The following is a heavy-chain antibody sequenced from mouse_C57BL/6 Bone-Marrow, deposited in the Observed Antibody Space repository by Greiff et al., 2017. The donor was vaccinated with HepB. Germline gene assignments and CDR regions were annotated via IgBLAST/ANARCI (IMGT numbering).Heavy chain of an antibody. J-gene: IGHJ2*01. CDR3: ARMTTGIDY. CDR2: INPNNGGT. D-gene: IGHD1-1*01. CDR1: GYTFTDYY. Sequence: EVQLQQSGPELVKPGASVKISCKASGYTFTDYYMNWVKQSHGKSLEWIGDINPNNGGTSYNQKFKGKATLTVDKSSSTAYMELRSLTSEDSAVYYCARMTTGIDYWGQGTTLTVSS. V-gene: IGHV1-26*01.